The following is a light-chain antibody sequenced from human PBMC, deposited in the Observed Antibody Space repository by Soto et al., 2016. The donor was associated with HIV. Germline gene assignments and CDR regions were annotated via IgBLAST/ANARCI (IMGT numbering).Light chain of an antibody. J-gene: IGKJ5*01. CDR1: QMINSY. CDR3: QQSYSIPLA. CDR2: AAS. V-gene: IGKV1-39*01. Sequence: DIQMTQSPSFLSAFIGDRVTITCRASQMINSYLNWYQQKPAKAPRLLIYAASTLQVGVPSRFSGSGSGTDFSLTISNVQPEDFATYYCQQSYSIPLAFGQGTRLEI.